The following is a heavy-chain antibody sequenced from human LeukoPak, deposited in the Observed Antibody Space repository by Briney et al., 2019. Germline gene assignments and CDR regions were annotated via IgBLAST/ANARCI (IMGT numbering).Heavy chain of an antibody. J-gene: IGHJ5*02. CDR3: ARESVPANWFDP. CDR1: GGSFNGYY. D-gene: IGHD2-2*01. Sequence: SETLSLTCAVYGGSFNGYYWSWIRQPPGKGLEWIGEINHRGSTNYNPSLKSRVTISVDTSKNQFSLKVTSVAAADTAVYYCARESVPANWFDPWGQGTLVTVSS. V-gene: IGHV4-34*01. CDR2: INHRGST.